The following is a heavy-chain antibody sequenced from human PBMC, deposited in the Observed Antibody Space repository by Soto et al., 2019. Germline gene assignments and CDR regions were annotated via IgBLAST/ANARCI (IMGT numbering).Heavy chain of an antibody. D-gene: IGHD5-12*01. J-gene: IGHJ4*02. CDR2: IHYRGST. V-gene: IGHV4-59*01. CDR3: ARDSVGSGYD. Sequence: QVQLQESGPGLVKPSETLSLSCTVSGASISDYYWSWIRQPPGKRPEWIGYIHYRGSTNYNPSPKSRVTMSVDTSKNQFSLRLTSVTAADTAVYYCARDSVGSGYDWGQGTLVTVSS. CDR1: GASISDYY.